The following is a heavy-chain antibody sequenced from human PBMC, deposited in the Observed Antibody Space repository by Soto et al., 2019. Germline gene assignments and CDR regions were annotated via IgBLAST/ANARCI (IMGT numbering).Heavy chain of an antibody. CDR2: VSAYNRNT. D-gene: IGHD1-26*01. CDR3: ARDRKWESLPY. CDR1: GYTFRNYG. J-gene: IGHJ4*02. Sequence: QVQLVQSGAEVKKPGASVKVSCEAYGYTFRNYGITWVRQAPGQGLEWMGWVSAYNRNTNYAQKFQERVTMTTDTATSTAYMELRSLRSADTAIYFCARDRKWESLPYWGQGTLVTVSS. V-gene: IGHV1-18*01.